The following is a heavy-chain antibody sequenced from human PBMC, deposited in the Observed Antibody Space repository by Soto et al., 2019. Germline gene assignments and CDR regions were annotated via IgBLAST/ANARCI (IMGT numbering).Heavy chain of an antibody. V-gene: IGHV1-69*12. CDR3: ASRVDSPCAEYCQH. D-gene: IGHD2-15*01. CDR1: GGAFSRYA. Sequence: QVQLVQSGAEVKKPGSSVKVSCKASGGAFSRYAISWVRQAPGQGLEWMGGIIPIFGTANYAQKFQGRVTITADESTSTAYMALSSLRSEDTAVYYCASRVDSPCAEYCQHWGQGTLVTVSS. J-gene: IGHJ1*01. CDR2: IIPIFGTA.